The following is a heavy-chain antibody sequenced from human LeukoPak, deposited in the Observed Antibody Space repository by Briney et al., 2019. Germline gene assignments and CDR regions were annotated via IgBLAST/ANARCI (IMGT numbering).Heavy chain of an antibody. CDR1: GFTFSNYW. J-gene: IGHJ5*02. D-gene: IGHD4/OR15-4a*01. CDR3: ARERGANWFDP. Sequence: GGSLRLSCAVSGFTFSNYWMNWVRQAPGKGLEWVANINQDGSEKYYVDSLKGRFTISRDNAKNSLYLQMNSLRAEDTAVYYCARERGANWFDPWGQGTLVTVSS. CDR2: INQDGSEK. V-gene: IGHV3-7*01.